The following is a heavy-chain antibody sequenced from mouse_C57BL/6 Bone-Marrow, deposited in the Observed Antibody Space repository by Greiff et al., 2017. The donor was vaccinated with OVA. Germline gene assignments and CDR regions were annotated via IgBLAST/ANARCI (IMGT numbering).Heavy chain of an antibody. Sequence: VQLQQSGPELVKPGASVKISCKASGYTFTDYYMNWVKQSHGKSLEWIGDINPNNGGTSYNQKFKGKATLTVDKSSSTAYMELRSLTSEDSAVYYCAEITTVGFDYWGQGTTLTVSS. CDR3: AEITTVGFDY. CDR1: GYTFTDYY. CDR2: INPNNGGT. D-gene: IGHD1-1*01. J-gene: IGHJ2*01. V-gene: IGHV1-26*01.